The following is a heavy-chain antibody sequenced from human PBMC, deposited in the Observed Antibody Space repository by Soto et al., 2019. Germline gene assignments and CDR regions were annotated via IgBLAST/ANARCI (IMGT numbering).Heavy chain of an antibody. CDR2: ISGSGGST. V-gene: IGHV3-23*01. Sequence: GGSLRLSCAASGFTFRSYAMSWVRQAPGKGLEWVSAISGSGGSTYYADSVKGRFTISRDNSKNTLYLQMNSLRAEDTAVYYCAKHIVVVPYGMDVWGLGTTVTVSS. J-gene: IGHJ6*02. CDR3: AKHIVVVPYGMDV. CDR1: GFTFRSYA. D-gene: IGHD2-2*01.